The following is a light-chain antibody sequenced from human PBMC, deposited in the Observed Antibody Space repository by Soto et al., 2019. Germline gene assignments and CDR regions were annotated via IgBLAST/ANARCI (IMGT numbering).Light chain of an antibody. CDR1: QSVTADY. Sequence: EIALTQSPVTLSLSPGERATLSCRASQSVTADYLAWYQQKPGQAPRLLIYAASIGATGIPDRFSVSGYGTDFTLTISRLEPEDYAVYYCLQYGIPLWTFGQGTKVEIK. J-gene: IGKJ1*01. V-gene: IGKV3-20*01. CDR3: LQYGIPLWT. CDR2: AAS.